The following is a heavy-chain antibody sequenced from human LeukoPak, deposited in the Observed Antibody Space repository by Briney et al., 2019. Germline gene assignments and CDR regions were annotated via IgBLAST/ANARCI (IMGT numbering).Heavy chain of an antibody. CDR3: ARVRRWGNAFDI. Sequence: SEALSLTCTVSGGSISSYYRSWIRQPPGKGLEWIGYIYYSGSTNYNPSLKSRVTISVDTSKNQFSLKLSSVTAADTAVYYCARVRRWGNAFDIWGQGTMVTVSS. CDR2: IYYSGST. D-gene: IGHD4-23*01. CDR1: GGSISSYY. V-gene: IGHV4-59*01. J-gene: IGHJ3*02.